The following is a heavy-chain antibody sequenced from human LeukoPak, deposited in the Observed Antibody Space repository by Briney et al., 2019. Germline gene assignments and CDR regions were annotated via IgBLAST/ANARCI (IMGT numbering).Heavy chain of an antibody. D-gene: IGHD6-13*01. CDR2: ISAYNGNT. Sequence: ASVKVSCRASGYTFTSYGIIGVRQAPGQGLEDRGWISAYNGNTTYAKKLQGRVPMTTDTSTSTAYMELRSLRSDDPAVYSCAREQVSSSWYHYYYYMDVWGKGTTVTVSS. V-gene: IGHV1-18*01. CDR1: GYTFTSYG. CDR3: AREQVSSSWYHYYYYMDV. J-gene: IGHJ6*03.